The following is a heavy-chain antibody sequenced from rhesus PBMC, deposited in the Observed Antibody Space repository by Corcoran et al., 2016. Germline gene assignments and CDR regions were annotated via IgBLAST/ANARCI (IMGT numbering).Heavy chain of an antibody. CDR2: ITYSVST. V-gene: IGHV4-122*02. Sequence: QVQLQESGPGLVKPSETLSLTCAVSGCSISSGYYYWLRSRTPPGKGLELIGYITYSVSTSYNPSLKSRVTISRDTSKNQCSLKLSSVTAADTAVYYCARDGPGWNSFDYWGQGVLITVSS. D-gene: IGHD1-20*01. J-gene: IGHJ4*01. CDR3: ARDGPGWNSFDY. CDR1: GCSISSGYYY.